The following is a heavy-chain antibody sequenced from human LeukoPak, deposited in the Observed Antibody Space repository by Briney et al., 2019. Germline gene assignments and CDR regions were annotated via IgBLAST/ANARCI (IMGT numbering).Heavy chain of an antibody. J-gene: IGHJ4*02. CDR3: VRALLGTSDY. V-gene: IGHV3-74*01. Sequence: GGSLRLSCAASGFTFSSSWMHWVRQAPGKGLVWVSRINPDGSTTNYADSVKGRFTISRDNAKNMLYLQMNSLRVDDTAVYYCVRALLGTSDYWGQGTLVTVSS. D-gene: IGHD7-27*01. CDR2: INPDGSTT. CDR1: GFTFSSSW.